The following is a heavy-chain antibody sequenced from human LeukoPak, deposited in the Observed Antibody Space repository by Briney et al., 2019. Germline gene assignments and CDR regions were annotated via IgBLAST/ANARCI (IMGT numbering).Heavy chain of an antibody. D-gene: IGHD3-3*01. CDR1: GFTFSTYS. CDR3: ARALTYYDFWSGYSIDSGFDY. V-gene: IGHV3-21*04. CDR2: IDSSSGYI. J-gene: IGHJ4*02. Sequence: GGSLRLSCAASGFTFSTYSMNWVRQPPGKGLEWVSSIDSSSGYISYADSVKGRFTISRDNARNSLFLQMSSLRDDDTAVYYCARALTYYDFWSGYSIDSGFDYWGQGTLVTVSS.